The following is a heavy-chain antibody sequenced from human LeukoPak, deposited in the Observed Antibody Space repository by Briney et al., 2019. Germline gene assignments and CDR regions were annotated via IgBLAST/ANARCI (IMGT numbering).Heavy chain of an antibody. V-gene: IGHV1-8*01. CDR1: GYTFTNFD. Sequence: ASVKVSCKASGYTFTNFDINWVRQASGQGLEWMGWMSPNSGYTDYAQKFQGRVTMTRNTSINTAYMEMSSLTSEDTAVYYCARGPSPQYQLLVYYMDVWGKGTTVTVSS. CDR3: ARGPSPQYQLLVYYMDV. D-gene: IGHD2-2*01. CDR2: MSPNSGYT. J-gene: IGHJ6*03.